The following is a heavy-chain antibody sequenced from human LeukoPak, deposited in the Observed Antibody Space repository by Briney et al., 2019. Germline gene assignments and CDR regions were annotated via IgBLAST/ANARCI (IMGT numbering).Heavy chain of an antibody. V-gene: IGHV5-51*01. CDR3: ARHDAARRRLVRFDP. CDR1: GYGFNNYW. D-gene: IGHD6-6*01. CDR2: IYPGDSDA. Sequence: GESLKISCKASGYGFNNYWIAWVRQEPGKGLEWMGFIYPGDSDANYSPSFEGQITISADKSIKTAYLEWSSLRASDTAMYYCARHDAARRRLVRFDPWGQGTQVIVS. J-gene: IGHJ5*02.